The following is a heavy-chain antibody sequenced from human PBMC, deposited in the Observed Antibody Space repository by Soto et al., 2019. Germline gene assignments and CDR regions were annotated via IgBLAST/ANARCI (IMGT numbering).Heavy chain of an antibody. CDR2: INPNSGGT. CDR1: GYTFTGYY. V-gene: IGHV1-2*04. Sequence: ASVKVSCKASGYTFTGYYMHWVRQAPGQGLEWMGWINPNSGGTNYAQKFQGWVTMTRDTSISTAYMELSRLRSDDTAVYYCARGRNVDSSSSHDAFDIWGQGTMVTVSS. CDR3: ARGRNVDSSSSHDAFDI. J-gene: IGHJ3*02. D-gene: IGHD6-6*01.